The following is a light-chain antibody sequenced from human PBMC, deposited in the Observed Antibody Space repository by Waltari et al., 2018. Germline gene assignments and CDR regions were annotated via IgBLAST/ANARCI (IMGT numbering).Light chain of an antibody. CDR1: QSVSNY. CDR2: AAS. Sequence: DIVLTQSPAPLSLSQGEHATLSCWASQSVSNYLAWYQQRPGQAPRLLIYAASNRATGIPARFSGSGSETDFTLTISSLEPEDFAVYYCQQRSNWPGTFGQGTKVEIK. CDR3: QQRSNWPGT. J-gene: IGKJ1*01. V-gene: IGKV3-11*01.